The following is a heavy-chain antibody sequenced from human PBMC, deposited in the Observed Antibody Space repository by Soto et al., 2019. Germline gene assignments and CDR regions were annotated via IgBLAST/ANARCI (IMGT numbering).Heavy chain of an antibody. CDR3: ARQSAEDGNWFDP. CDR2: IYYSGST. J-gene: IGHJ5*02. D-gene: IGHD6-19*01. CDR1: GGSVSSGSYY. V-gene: IGHV4-39*01. Sequence: SEALSLTCTVSGGSVSSGSYYWSWIRQPPGKGLEWIGSIYYSGSTYYNPSLKSRVTISVDTSKNQFSLKLSSVTAADTAVYYCARQSAEDGNWFDPWGQGALVTVSS.